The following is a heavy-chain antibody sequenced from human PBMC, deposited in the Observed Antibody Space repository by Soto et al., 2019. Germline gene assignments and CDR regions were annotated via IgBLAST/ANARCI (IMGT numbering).Heavy chain of an antibody. CDR2: ISRSSSTI. CDR1: GFTFSSYA. J-gene: IGHJ4*02. CDR3: ARGNTAFGY. D-gene: IGHD4-4*01. Sequence: EVQLVESGGGLVQPGGSLRLSCAASGFTFSSYAMNWVRQAPGKGLEWVSYISRSSSTIYYADSVKGRFTISRDNAKNSLFLQMNSLSDEDTAVYYCARGNTAFGYWGQGTLVTVSS. V-gene: IGHV3-48*02.